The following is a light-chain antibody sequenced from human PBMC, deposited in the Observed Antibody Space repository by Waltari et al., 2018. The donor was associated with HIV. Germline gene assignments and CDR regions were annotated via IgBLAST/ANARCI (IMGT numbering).Light chain of an antibody. CDR3: ASRDDSLNGPV. J-gene: IGLJ2*01. CDR1: SSNIGGNT. CDR2: RNH. V-gene: IGLV1-44*01. Sequence: QSVLTQPPSASGTPGQRVTISCSGSSSNIGGNTVNWYQHLPGTAPKLLIYRNHQRPSGVPARFSGSKSGTSASLAISGLQSEDEADYYCASRDDSLNGPVFGRGTKLTVL.